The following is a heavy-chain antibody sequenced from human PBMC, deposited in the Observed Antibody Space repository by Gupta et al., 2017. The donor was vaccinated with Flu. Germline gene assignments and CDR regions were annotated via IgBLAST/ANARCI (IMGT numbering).Heavy chain of an antibody. CDR2: INHSGST. J-gene: IGHJ6*04. CDR1: GGSFSGYY. V-gene: IGHV4-34*01. Sequence: QVQLQQWGAGLLKPSETLSLTCAVYGGSFSGYYWRWIRQPPGKGLEWIGEINHSGSTNYNPSLKSRVTISVDTSKKQFSLKLNSVTAADTAVYYCARRVQQLATRGRLDVWGKGTTVTVSS. CDR3: ARRVQQLATRGRLDV. D-gene: IGHD6-13*01.